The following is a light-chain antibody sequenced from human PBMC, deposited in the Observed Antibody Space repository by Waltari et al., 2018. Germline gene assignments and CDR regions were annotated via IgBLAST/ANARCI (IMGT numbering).Light chain of an antibody. CDR2: AAS. Sequence: DIQMTQSPSSLSASVGDRVTSTCLASQSISSYLNWYQQKPGKAPKLLIYAASSLQSGVPSRFSGSGSGTDFTLTISSLQPDDFATYYCQQSYSTLVTFGQGTKVEIK. V-gene: IGKV1-39*01. CDR3: QQSYSTLVT. J-gene: IGKJ1*01. CDR1: QSISSY.